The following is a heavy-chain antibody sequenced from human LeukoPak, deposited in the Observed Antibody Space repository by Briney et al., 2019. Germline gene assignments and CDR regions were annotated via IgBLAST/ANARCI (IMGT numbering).Heavy chain of an antibody. D-gene: IGHD3-3*01. V-gene: IGHV4-4*07. J-gene: IGHJ4*02. Sequence: PSETLSLTCSVSGGSISSYYWSWIRQSAGKGLEWIGRIYTTGSTDYNPPLKSRVTMSVDTSKNQFSLNLSSVTAADTAVYYCARDVRGWSGFDYWGQGTLVTVSS. CDR1: GGSISSYY. CDR3: ARDVRGWSGFDY. CDR2: IYTTGST.